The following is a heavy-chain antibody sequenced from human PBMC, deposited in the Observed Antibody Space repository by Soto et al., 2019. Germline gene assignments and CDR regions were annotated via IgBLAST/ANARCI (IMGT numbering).Heavy chain of an antibody. CDR1: GYTFTSYG. J-gene: IGHJ4*02. CDR3: ARDPYDSSGCDFDY. D-gene: IGHD3-22*01. CDR2: ISAYNGNT. V-gene: IGHV1-18*01. Sequence: ASVKVSCKASGYTFTSYGISRLRQAPGQGLEWMGWISAYNGNTNYAQKLQGRVTMTTDTSTSTAYMELRSLRSDDTAVYYCARDPYDSSGCDFDYWGQGTLVTVSS.